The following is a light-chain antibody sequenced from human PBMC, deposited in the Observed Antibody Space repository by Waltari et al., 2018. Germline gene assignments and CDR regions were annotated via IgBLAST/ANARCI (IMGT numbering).Light chain of an antibody. CDR3: NSYTRANTRV. J-gene: IGLJ2*01. V-gene: IGLV2-14*03. Sequence: QSALTQPASVSGPPGQSITISCTGTRSDVGAYNYVSWDQQYPGKAPKLMIFDVSNRPSGVSNRFSGSKSGNTASLTISGLQAEDEADYYCNSYTRANTRVFGGGTKLTVL. CDR2: DVS. CDR1: RSDVGAYNY.